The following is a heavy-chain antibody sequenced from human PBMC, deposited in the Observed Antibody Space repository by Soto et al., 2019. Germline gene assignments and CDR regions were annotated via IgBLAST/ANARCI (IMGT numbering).Heavy chain of an antibody. Sequence: GGSLRLSCAASGFTFSVYSMNWVRQAPGKGLEWISYISPSSNTIYYADSVKGRCTISRDNAKNSLYLQVSSLRDEDTAVYYCARDDAFDIWGQGTMVTVSS. J-gene: IGHJ3*02. CDR1: GFTFSVYS. V-gene: IGHV3-48*02. CDR2: ISPSSNTI. CDR3: ARDDAFDI.